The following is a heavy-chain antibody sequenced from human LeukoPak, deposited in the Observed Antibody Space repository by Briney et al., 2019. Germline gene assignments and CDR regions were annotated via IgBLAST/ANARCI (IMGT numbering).Heavy chain of an antibody. CDR3: ARASSGWPPLIDY. D-gene: IGHD6-19*01. J-gene: IGHJ4*02. CDR2: INSDGSST. CDR1: GFTFNSHW. V-gene: IGHV3-74*01. Sequence: GGSLRLSCAASGFTFNSHWMHWVRRAPGKGLVWVSRINSDGSSTSYADSVKGRFTISRDNAKNTLYLQMNSLRAEDTAVYYCARASSGWPPLIDYWGQGTLVTVSS.